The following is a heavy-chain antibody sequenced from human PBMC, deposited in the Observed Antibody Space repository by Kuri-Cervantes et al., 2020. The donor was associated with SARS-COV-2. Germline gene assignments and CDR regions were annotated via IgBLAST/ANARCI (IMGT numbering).Heavy chain of an antibody. Sequence: GSLRLSCNVSGYSISSGYYWGWIRQPPGKGLEWIGSVYHSGSTYYNPSLKSRVTISVDTSKNQFSLKLSSVTAADTAVYYCARDPNANHNNWFDPWGQGTLVTVSS. J-gene: IGHJ5*02. V-gene: IGHV4-38-2*02. CDR2: VYHSGST. D-gene: IGHD4/OR15-4a*01. CDR1: GYSISSGYY. CDR3: ARDPNANHNNWFDP.